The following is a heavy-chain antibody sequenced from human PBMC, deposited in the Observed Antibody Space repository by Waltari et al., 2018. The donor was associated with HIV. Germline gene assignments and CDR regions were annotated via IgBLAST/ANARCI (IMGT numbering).Heavy chain of an antibody. CDR3: ATTPYYRNYVWGTFDV. Sequence: EVQLVESGGGLVQPGGSLRLSCAASGFTFSSYWMSWVRQAPGKGLEWVANKHQDGSEKYYVDSVKGRFTISRDNAKNSLFLQMNSLRAEDTAVYYCATTPYYRNYVWGTFDVWGRGTWVTVSS. D-gene: IGHD1-7*01. CDR2: KHQDGSEK. V-gene: IGHV3-7*02. J-gene: IGHJ3*01. CDR1: GFTFSSYW.